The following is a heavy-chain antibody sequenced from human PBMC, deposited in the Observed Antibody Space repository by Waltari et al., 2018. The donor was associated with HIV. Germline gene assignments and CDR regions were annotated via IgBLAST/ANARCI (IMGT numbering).Heavy chain of an antibody. J-gene: IGHJ5*02. V-gene: IGHV7-4-1*02. CDR3: AKLGMKNWFDP. CDR2: INTNTGNP. Sequence: QVQLVQSGSELKKPGASVKSSCRASGSTFTNYAMNWVRQAPGQGPEWMGWINTNTGNPTYAQGFTGRFVFSLDTSVSTAYLQINSLKAEDTAVYYCAKLGMKNWFDPWGQGTLVTVSS. CDR1: GSTFTNYA. D-gene: IGHD3-3*02.